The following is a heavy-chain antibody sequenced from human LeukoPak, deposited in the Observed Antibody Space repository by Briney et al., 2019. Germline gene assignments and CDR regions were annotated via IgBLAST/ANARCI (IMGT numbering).Heavy chain of an antibody. Sequence: PSETLSLTCAVYGGSFSGYYWSWIRQPPGKGLEWTGEINHSGSTNYNPSLKSRVTISVDTSKNQFSLKLSSVTAADTAVYYCARGGRDYGDYVGYWGQGTLVTVSS. J-gene: IGHJ4*02. D-gene: IGHD4-17*01. CDR3: ARGGRDYGDYVGY. CDR1: GGSFSGYY. CDR2: INHSGST. V-gene: IGHV4-34*01.